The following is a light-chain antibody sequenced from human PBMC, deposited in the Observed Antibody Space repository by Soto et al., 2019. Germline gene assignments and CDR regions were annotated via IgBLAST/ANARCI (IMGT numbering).Light chain of an antibody. CDR1: SSDVGGYNF. CDR3: SSYAGSNIVV. J-gene: IGLJ2*01. V-gene: IGLV2-8*01. Sequence: QSALTQPPSASGSPGQSVTISCTGTSSDVGGYNFVSWYQHHPGKAPKLMIYEVSERPSGVPDRFSGSKSGNTASLTVPGLQAEDEADYYCSSYAGSNIVVFGGGTKLTVL. CDR2: EVS.